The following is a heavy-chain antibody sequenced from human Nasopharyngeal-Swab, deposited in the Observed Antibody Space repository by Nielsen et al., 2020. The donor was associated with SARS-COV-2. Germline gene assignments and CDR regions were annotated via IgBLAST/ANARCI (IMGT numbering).Heavy chain of an antibody. J-gene: IGHJ4*02. Sequence: GESLKISCAASGFTFSSYWMSWVRQAPGKGLEWVANIKQDGSEKYYVDSVKGRFTNSRDNAKNSLYLQMNSLRAEDTAVYYCARDDYVWGSYRYTTYFDYWGQGTLVTVSS. CDR2: IKQDGSEK. CDR3: ARDDYVWGSYRYTTYFDY. V-gene: IGHV3-7*01. CDR1: GFTFSSYW. D-gene: IGHD3-16*02.